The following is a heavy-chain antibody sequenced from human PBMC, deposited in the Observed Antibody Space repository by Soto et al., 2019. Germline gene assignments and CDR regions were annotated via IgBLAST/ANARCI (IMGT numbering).Heavy chain of an antibody. CDR1: QHRFNSYW. CDR2: IYPGDSDT. D-gene: IGHD3-16*01. V-gene: IGHV5-51*01. Sequence: XESLKISCKGSQHRFNSYWIGWVRQRPVKGLEWIGMIYPGDSDTTYSPSFEGQVTMSVDKSISTAYLEWNSLKASDSATYYCARQGSNGAYVYYPMDVWGQGSTVTVSS. J-gene: IGHJ6*02. CDR3: ARQGSNGAYVYYPMDV.